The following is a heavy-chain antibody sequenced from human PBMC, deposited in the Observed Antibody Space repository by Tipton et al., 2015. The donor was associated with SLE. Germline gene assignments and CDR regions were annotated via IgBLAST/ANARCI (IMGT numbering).Heavy chain of an antibody. J-gene: IGHJ4*02. CDR1: GFTFSGYA. CDR2: ISNDGKSY. V-gene: IGHV3-30*04. Sequence: SLRLSCGASGFTFSGYAMHWVRQAPGKGLEWVAFISNDGKSYYYADSVKGRFTISRDNSKSTLYLQMNSLRAEDSAVYYCARSPGPLITMLVLVMLVDSWGQGTVVTVSS. D-gene: IGHD3-22*01. CDR3: ARSPGPLITMLVLVMLVDS.